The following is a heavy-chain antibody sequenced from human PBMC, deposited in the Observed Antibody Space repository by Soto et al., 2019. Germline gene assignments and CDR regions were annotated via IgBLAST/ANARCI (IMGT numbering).Heavy chain of an antibody. V-gene: IGHV2-70*01. CDR2: IDWDDDK. Sequence: YGPTLVNPTQTLTLTCTFSGFSLSTSGMCVSWIRQPPGKALEWLALIDWDDDKYYSTSLKTRLTISKDTSKNQVVLTMTNMDPVDTATYYCARGGSSGYPFDYWGQGTLVTVSS. CDR3: ARGGSSGYPFDY. D-gene: IGHD3-22*01. CDR1: GFSLSTSGMC. J-gene: IGHJ4*02.